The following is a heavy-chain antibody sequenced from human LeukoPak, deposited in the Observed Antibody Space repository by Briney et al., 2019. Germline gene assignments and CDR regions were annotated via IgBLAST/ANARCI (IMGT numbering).Heavy chain of an antibody. J-gene: IGHJ1*01. Sequence: SETLSLTCTVSGGSISSYYWSWIRQPAGKGLEWIGRIYTSGSTNYNPSLKSRVTMSVDTSKNQFSLKLSSVTAADTAVYYCASSSSGWQRAEYFQHWGQGTLVTVSS. CDR1: GGSISSYY. D-gene: IGHD6-19*01. CDR2: IYTSGST. V-gene: IGHV4-4*07. CDR3: ASSSSGWQRAEYFQH.